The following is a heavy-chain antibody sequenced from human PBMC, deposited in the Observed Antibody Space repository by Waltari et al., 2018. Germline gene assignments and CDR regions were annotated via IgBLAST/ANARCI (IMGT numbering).Heavy chain of an antibody. CDR1: GFSFSGSW. CDR3: ARDPAFGAFDF. J-gene: IGHJ3*01. Sequence: EVQLLESGGGLVQPGGSLRLSCAASGFSFSGSWMTWVRQAPGKVLEWVAEINPDGSGEYYVDSVNGRFTISRDNTKNSLYLQMNSLRPDDTAVYFCARDPAFGAFDFWGQGTVVTVSS. CDR2: INPDGSGE. D-gene: IGHD3-10*01. V-gene: IGHV3-7*01.